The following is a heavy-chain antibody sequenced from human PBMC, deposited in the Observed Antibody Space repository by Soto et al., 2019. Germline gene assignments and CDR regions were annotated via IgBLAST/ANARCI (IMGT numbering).Heavy chain of an antibody. CDR2: INHSGST. V-gene: IGHV4-34*01. CDR3: ARGAYGSETSPNWFDP. D-gene: IGHD3-10*01. CDR1: GGSFSGYY. J-gene: IGHJ5*02. Sequence: SETLSLTCAVYGGSFSGYYWSWIRQPPGKGLEWIGEINHSGSTNYNPSLKSRVTISVDTSKNQFSLKLSSVTAADTAVYYCARGAYGSETSPNWFDPWGQGTLVTVSS.